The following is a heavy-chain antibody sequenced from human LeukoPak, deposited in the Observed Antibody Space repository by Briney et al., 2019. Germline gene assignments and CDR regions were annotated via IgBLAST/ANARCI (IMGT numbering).Heavy chain of an antibody. CDR2: INPNSGGT. CDR1: GYTFTGYY. J-gene: IGHJ4*02. CDR3: ARDRYDYSNYLDFDY. Sequence: ASVKVSCEASGYTFTGYYMHWVRQAPGQGLEWMGWINPNSGGTNYAQKFQGRVTMTRDTSISTAYMELSRLRSDDTAVYYCARDRYDYSNYLDFDYWGQGTLVTVSS. D-gene: IGHD4-11*01. V-gene: IGHV1-2*02.